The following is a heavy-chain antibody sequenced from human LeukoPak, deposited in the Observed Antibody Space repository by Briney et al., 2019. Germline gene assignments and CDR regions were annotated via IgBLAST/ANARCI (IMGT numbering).Heavy chain of an antibody. CDR3: ASYYDSSGYYDPMRPPDY. CDR1: GFTFSSYS. CDR2: ISSSSSTI. D-gene: IGHD3-22*01. Sequence: GGSLRLSCAASGFTFSSYSMNWVRQAPGKGLEWVSYISSSSSTIYYADSVKGRFTISRDNAKNSLYLQMNSLRAEDTAVYYCASYYDSSGYYDPMRPPDYWGQGTLVTVSS. V-gene: IGHV3-48*04. J-gene: IGHJ4*02.